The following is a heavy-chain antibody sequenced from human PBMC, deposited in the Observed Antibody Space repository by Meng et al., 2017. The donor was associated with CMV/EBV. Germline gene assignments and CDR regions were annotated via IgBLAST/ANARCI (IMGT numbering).Heavy chain of an antibody. Sequence: EGKEKGKGNERKGRKKKERGEEKKEKKKKGRVKMTRDTSISTAYMELGSMRSEDTDVYYCARRSTFYDYWGQGTLVTVSS. CDR2: KKKERGEE. J-gene: IGHJ4*02. D-gene: IGHD1-26*01. V-gene: IGHV1-2*02. CDR3: ARRSTFYDY.